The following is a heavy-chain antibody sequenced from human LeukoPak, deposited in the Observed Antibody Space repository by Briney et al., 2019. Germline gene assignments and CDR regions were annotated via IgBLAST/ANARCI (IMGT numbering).Heavy chain of an antibody. V-gene: IGHV4-39*07. CDR1: GGSISSSSYY. CDR3: ARTVSSGDAFDI. CDR2: IYYSGST. J-gene: IGHJ3*02. Sequence: SETLSLTCTVSGGSISSSSYYWGWIRQPPGKGLEWIGSIYYSGSTHYNPSLKSRVTISVDTSKNQFSLKLSSVTAADTAVYYCARTVSSGDAFDIWGQGTMVTVSS.